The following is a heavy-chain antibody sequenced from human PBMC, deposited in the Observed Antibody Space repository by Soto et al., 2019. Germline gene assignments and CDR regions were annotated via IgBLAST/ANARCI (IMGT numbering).Heavy chain of an antibody. D-gene: IGHD3-22*01. CDR1: GGSINSDKYY. CDR2: IFYSGGT. CDR3: ARVIGYYDSSGFYPYFDY. V-gene: IGHV4-61*01. Sequence: SETLSLTCTVSGGSINSDKYYWSWIRQSPGQGLEWIGYIFYSGGTNYNPSLKSRVTISVDTSKNQFSLKLSSVTAADTAVYYCARVIGYYDSSGFYPYFDYWGQGTLVTVSS. J-gene: IGHJ4*02.